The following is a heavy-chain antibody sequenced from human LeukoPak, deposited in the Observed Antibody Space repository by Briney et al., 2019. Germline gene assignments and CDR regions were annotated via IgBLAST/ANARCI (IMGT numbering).Heavy chain of an antibody. Sequence: PGGSLRLSCAASGFTFSSYGMHWVRQAPGKGLEWVAFIRYDGSNKYYADSVKGRFTISRDNSKNTLNLQMNSLRAEDTAVYYCARAGVPATGNWFDPWGQGTLVTVSS. J-gene: IGHJ5*02. D-gene: IGHD2-2*01. CDR3: ARAGVPATGNWFDP. CDR1: GFTFSSYG. CDR2: IRYDGSNK. V-gene: IGHV3-30*02.